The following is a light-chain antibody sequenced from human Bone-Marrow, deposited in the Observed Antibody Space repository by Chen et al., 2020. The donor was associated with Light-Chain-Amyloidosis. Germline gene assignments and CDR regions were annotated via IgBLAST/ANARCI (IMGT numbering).Light chain of an antibody. CDR2: EVT. J-gene: IGLJ1*01. CDR1: SSDVGGDNH. CDR3: SSDTITNTLV. Sequence: QSALTQPASVSGSPGQSITISCTGTSSDVGGDNHVSWYQQHPDKAPKLMIYEVTNRPSWVPDRFSGSKSDNTASLTISVLQTEDEADYFCSSDTITNTLVFGSGTSVTVL. V-gene: IGLV2-14*01.